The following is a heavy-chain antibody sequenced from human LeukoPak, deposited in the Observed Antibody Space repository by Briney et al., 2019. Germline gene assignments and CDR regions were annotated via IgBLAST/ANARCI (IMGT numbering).Heavy chain of an antibody. Sequence: PSETLSLTCAVYGGSFSGYYWSWIRQPPGKGLEWIGEINHSGSTNYNPSLKSRVTISVDTSKNQFSLKLSSVTAADTAVYYCARCFSWGSYRYTPHNWFEPWGQGTLVTVSS. CDR1: GGSFSGYY. V-gene: IGHV4-34*01. CDR2: INHSGST. J-gene: IGHJ5*02. D-gene: IGHD3-16*02. CDR3: ARCFSWGSYRYTPHNWFEP.